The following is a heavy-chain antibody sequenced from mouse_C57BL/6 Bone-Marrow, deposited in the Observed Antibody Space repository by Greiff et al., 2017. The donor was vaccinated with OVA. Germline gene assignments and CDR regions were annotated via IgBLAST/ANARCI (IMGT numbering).Heavy chain of an antibody. CDR3: ASRGYYGNYGGYFDY. CDR1: GFNIKNTY. CDR2: IDPANGNT. Sequence: EVQLQESVAELVRPGASVKLSCTASGFNIKNTYMHWVKQRTEQGLEWIGRIDPANGNTKYAPKFQGKATITADTSSNTAYLQLSSLTSEDTAIYYCASRGYYGNYGGYFDYWGQGTTLTVSS. V-gene: IGHV14-3*01. D-gene: IGHD2-1*01. J-gene: IGHJ2*01.